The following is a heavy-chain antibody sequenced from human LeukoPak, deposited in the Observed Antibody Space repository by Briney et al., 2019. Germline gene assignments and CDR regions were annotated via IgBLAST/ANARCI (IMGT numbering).Heavy chain of an antibody. CDR3: ARFDIVVVPAARDYYYYGMDV. CDR2: INPNSGGT. J-gene: IGHJ6*02. D-gene: IGHD2-2*01. Sequence: ASVKVSCKASGYTFTGYYMHWVRQAPGQGLEWMGWINPNSGGTNYAQKFQGRVTMTRDTSISTAYMELSRLRSDDTAVYYCARFDIVVVPAARDYYYYGMDVWGQGTTVTVSS. CDR1: GYTFTGYY. V-gene: IGHV1-2*02.